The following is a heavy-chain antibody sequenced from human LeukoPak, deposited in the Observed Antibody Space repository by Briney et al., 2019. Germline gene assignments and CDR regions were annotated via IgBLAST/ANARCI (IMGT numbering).Heavy chain of an antibody. CDR3: AGDVMSTALDAFDV. J-gene: IGHJ3*01. V-gene: IGHV4-39*07. D-gene: IGHD1-1*01. CDR2: IYYSGNT. CDR1: GGSISGSDYY. Sequence: SETLSLTCSVSGGSISGSDYYWAWIRQPPGKGLEWIGSIYYSGNTFYNPSLKRRVTISVDTSKNQFSLQLSSVTAADTAVYYCAGDVMSTALDAFDVWGQGTVVTVSS.